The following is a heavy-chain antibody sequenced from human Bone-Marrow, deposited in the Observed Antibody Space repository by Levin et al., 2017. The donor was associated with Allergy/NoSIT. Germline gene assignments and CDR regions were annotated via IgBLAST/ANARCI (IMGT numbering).Heavy chain of an antibody. Sequence: SETLSLTCTVSGGIVNTGSYYWSWVRQPPGTGLEWIGYVYYNGNAKYNPSLKSRVTISVDTSKNQFSLSLRSVSAADTAVYYCARDPGSRYGPNDRYGIDVWGQGITATVSS. V-gene: IGHV4-61*01. CDR2: VYYNGNA. CDR3: ARDPGSRYGPNDRYGIDV. J-gene: IGHJ6*02. D-gene: IGHD1-1*01. CDR1: GGIVNTGSYY.